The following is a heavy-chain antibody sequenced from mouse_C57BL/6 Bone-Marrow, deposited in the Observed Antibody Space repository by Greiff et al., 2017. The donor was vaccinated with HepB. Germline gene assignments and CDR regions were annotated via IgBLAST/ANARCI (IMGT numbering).Heavy chain of an antibody. CDR1: GYTFTDYY. Sequence: VHLVESGAELVRPGASVKLSCKASGYTFTDYYINWVKQRPGQGLEWIARIYPGSGNTYYNEKFKGKATLTAEKSSSTAYMQLSSLTSEDSAVYFCARSLYYGGFGYWGQGTLVTVSA. V-gene: IGHV1-76*01. CDR3: ARSLYYGGFGY. CDR2: IYPGSGNT. D-gene: IGHD2-13*01. J-gene: IGHJ3*01.